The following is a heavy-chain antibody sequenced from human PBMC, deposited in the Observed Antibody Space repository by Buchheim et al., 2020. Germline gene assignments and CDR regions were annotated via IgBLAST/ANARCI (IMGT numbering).Heavy chain of an antibody. CDR2: INSDGSSP. Sequence: VQLVESGGGVVQPGRSLRLSCAASGFTFNTHWMHWVRQPPGKGLVWVSRINSDGSSPIYADSVKGRFTISRDNAKNTLYLQMNSLRAEDTAVYFCARDSLSFGATPDYWGQGTL. CDR3: ARDSLSFGATPDY. D-gene: IGHD3-16*01. CDR1: GFTFNTHW. V-gene: IGHV3-74*01. J-gene: IGHJ4*02.